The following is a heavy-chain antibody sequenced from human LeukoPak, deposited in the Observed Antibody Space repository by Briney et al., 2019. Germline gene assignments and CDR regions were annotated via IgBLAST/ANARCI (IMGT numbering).Heavy chain of an antibody. D-gene: IGHD3-10*02. CDR1: GFTVSSYE. J-gene: IGHJ6*04. CDR3: AELGITMIGGV. Sequence: GGSLRLSCAASGFTVSSYEMNWVRQAPGKGLEWVSYISSSGSTIYYADSVKGRFTISRDNAKNSLYLQMNSLRAEDTAVYYCAELGITMIGGVWGKGTTVTISS. V-gene: IGHV3-48*03. CDR2: ISSSGSTI.